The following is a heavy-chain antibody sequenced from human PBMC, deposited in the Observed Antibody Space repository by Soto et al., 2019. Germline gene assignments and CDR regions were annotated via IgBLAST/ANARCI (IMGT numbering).Heavy chain of an antibody. D-gene: IGHD6-19*01. CDR3: ARFNSSGCLDY. Sequence: QVQLVQSGAEVKKPGASVKVSCKASGYTFTSYYMHWVRQAPGQGLEWMGIINPSGGSTSYAQKFQGXXTXTXXTSTRTVYMELSSLRSEDTAVYYCARFNSSGCLDYWGQGTLVTVSS. CDR2: INPSGGST. V-gene: IGHV1-46*01. CDR1: GYTFTSYY. J-gene: IGHJ4*02.